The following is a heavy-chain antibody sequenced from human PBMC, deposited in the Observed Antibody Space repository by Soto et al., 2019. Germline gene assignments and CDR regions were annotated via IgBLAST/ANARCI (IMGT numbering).Heavy chain of an antibody. CDR3: AHRQAQGIGLAGTFDS. CDR1: GFSLNTSGER. V-gene: IGHV2-5*02. CDR2: IYWDDDK. D-gene: IGHD6-19*01. J-gene: IGHJ4*02. Sequence: SGPTLVNPTQTLTLTCTFSGFSLNTSGERVSWISQPPMKALEWLALIYWDDDKRYSPSLKSRLTITKDTSKNQVVLTMTNMDPVDTATYYCAHRQAQGIGLAGTFDSWGQGTLVTVSS.